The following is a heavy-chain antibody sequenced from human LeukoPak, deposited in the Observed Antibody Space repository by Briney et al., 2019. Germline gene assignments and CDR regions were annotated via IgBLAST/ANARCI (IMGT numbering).Heavy chain of an antibody. CDR3: GRSGRYRPSDL. CDR1: GFTFSNAW. J-gene: IGHJ5*02. D-gene: IGHD1-26*01. V-gene: IGHV3-72*01. Sequence: GGSLRLSCAASGFTFSNAWMNWVRQAPGKGLEWVGRTRNKANSYTTEYAASVKGRFTISRDDPKNLLYLQMNSLKSEDTAVYYCGRSGRYRPSDLWGQGTLVTVSS. CDR2: TRNKANSYTT.